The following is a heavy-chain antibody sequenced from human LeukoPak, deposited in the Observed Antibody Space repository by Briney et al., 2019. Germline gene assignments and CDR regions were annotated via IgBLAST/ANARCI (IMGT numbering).Heavy chain of an antibody. Sequence: SETLSLTCAVYGGSFSGYYWSWIRQPPGKGLEWIGEINHSGSTNYNPSLKSRVTISVDTSKNQFSLKLSSVTAADTAVYYCARGHDYGDYGRAFDIWGQGTMVTVSS. CDR2: INHSGST. D-gene: IGHD4-17*01. CDR3: ARGHDYGDYGRAFDI. V-gene: IGHV4-34*01. J-gene: IGHJ3*02. CDR1: GGSFSGYY.